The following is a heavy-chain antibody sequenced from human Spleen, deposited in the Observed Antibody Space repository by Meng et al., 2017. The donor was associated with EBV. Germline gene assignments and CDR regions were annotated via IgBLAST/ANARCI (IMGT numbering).Heavy chain of an antibody. CDR1: GGSISTSSYT. Sequence: QWQESGPGLVKPSETLSLTCSVSGGSISTSSYTWGWIRQPPGKGLEWIANIYYSGTTYYNPSLKSRVTLSVDTSNNEFSLKLSSVTAADTSVYYCARHYGSAFDFWGQGTMVTVSS. CDR2: IYYSGTT. J-gene: IGHJ3*01. CDR3: ARHYGSAFDF. D-gene: IGHD2-15*01. V-gene: IGHV4-39*01.